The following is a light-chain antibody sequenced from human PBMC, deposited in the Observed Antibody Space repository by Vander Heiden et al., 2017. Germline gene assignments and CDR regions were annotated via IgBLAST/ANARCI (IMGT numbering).Light chain of an antibody. CDR2: SNN. Sequence: QSVLTQPPSASGTPGQRVTISCSGSSSNIGSNYVYWYQQLPGTAPKLLTYSNNQRPSGVPDRFSGSKSGTSASLAISGLRSEDEADYYCAAWDDSRSGVVFGGGTKLTVL. V-gene: IGLV1-47*02. CDR1: SSNIGSNY. J-gene: IGLJ2*01. CDR3: AAWDDSRSGVV.